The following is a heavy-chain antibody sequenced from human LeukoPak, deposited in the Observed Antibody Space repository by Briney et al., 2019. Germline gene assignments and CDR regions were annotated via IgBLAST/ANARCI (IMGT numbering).Heavy chain of an antibody. J-gene: IGHJ4*02. Sequence: ASVKVSCKASGYTFTSYAMNWVRQAPGQGLEWMGRINPNSGGTNYAQRFQGRVTMTRDTSINTAYMELSRLRSDDTAVYYCARDLSASVADFDYWGQGTLVTVSS. CDR2: INPNSGGT. D-gene: IGHD6-19*01. V-gene: IGHV1-2*06. CDR1: GYTFTSYA. CDR3: ARDLSASVADFDY.